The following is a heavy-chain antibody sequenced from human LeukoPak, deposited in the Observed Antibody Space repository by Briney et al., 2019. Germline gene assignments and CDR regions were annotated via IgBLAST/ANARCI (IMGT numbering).Heavy chain of an antibody. Sequence: GASVKVSCKASGYTFTGYYMHWVRQAPGQGLEWMGWINPNSGGTNYAQKVQGRVTMTRDTSISTAYMELSRLRSDDTAVYYCARGDHSSGYSLDYWGQGTLVTVSS. J-gene: IGHJ4*02. D-gene: IGHD3-22*01. CDR2: INPNSGGT. CDR1: GYTFTGYY. CDR3: ARGDHSSGYSLDY. V-gene: IGHV1-2*02.